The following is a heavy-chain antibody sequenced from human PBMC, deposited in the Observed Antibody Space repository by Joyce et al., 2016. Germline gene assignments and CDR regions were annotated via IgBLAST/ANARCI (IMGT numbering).Heavy chain of an antibody. CDR2: SDGSDSYT. J-gene: IGHJ4*02. CDR1: TYIFSSYW. D-gene: IGHD1-26*01. CDR3: ARFSGSYFPEDY. Sequence: EVQLVQSGAEVKKRGESLRISWEGSTYIFSSYWITGVRQLPGKGLEWIGRSDGSDSYTKDSPAFQGHVTFSVDRSIHTAYLQWSSLKASDTAMYYCARFSGSYFPEDYWGQGTLVTVSP. V-gene: IGHV5-10-1*03.